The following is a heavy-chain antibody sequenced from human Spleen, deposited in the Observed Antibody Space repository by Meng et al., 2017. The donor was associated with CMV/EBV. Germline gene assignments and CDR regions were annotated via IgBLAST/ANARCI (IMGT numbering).Heavy chain of an antibody. CDR3: ARARFDY. CDR2: INHSGGT. V-gene: IGHV4-34*01. CDR1: GGSFRGYS. J-gene: IGHJ4*02. Sequence: SETLSLTCAVYGGSFRGYSWSWIRQPPGKGLEWIGEINHSGGTKYNPSLKSRVTISEDTSKNQFSLRLSSVTAADTAVYYCARARFDYWGQGTLVTVSS.